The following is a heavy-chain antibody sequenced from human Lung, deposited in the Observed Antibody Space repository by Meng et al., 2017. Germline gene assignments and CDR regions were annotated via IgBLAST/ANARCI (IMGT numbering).Heavy chain of an antibody. D-gene: IGHD2-15*01. CDR1: VGSFSGYQ. CDR3: ARDQGGAGGY. Sequence: VQLQQWGAGELKPSEPLSLTCAIYVGSFSGYQWNWIRQSPGKRLEWIGDINHRGRTNYNPSLKSRVTISVDTSKNQFSLKLSSVTAADTAVYYCARDQGGAGGYWGQGTLVTVSS. CDR2: INHRGRT. V-gene: IGHV4-34*01. J-gene: IGHJ4*02.